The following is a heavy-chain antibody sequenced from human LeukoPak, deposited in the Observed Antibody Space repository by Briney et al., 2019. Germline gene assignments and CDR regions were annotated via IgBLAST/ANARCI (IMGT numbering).Heavy chain of an antibody. CDR3: ARLSRYYGSGSYSDWGTFDY. Sequence: PSETLSLTCAVYGGSFSGYYWSWIRQPPGKGLEWIGEINHSGSTNYNPSLKSRVTISVDTSKNQFSLKLSSVTAADTAVYYCARLSRYYGSGSYSDWGTFDYWGQGTLVTVSS. D-gene: IGHD3-10*01. CDR2: INHSGST. CDR1: GGSFSGYY. V-gene: IGHV4-34*01. J-gene: IGHJ4*02.